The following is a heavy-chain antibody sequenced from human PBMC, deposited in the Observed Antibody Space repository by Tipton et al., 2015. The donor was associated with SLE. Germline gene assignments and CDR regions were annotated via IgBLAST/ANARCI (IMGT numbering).Heavy chain of an antibody. CDR3: VRSVDTAMVA. CDR1: GGSFSGYY. V-gene: IGHV4-34*01. Sequence: TLSLTCAVYGGSFSGYYWSWIRQPPGKGLEWIGEINHSGSTNYNPSLKSRVTISVDTSKNQFSLKLSSVTAADTAVYYCVRSVDTAMVAWGQGTLVTVSS. J-gene: IGHJ5*02. D-gene: IGHD5-18*01. CDR2: INHSGST.